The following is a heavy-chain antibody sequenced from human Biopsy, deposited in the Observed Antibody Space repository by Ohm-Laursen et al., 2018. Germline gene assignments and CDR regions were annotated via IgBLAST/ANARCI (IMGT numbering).Heavy chain of an antibody. J-gene: IGHJ4*02. V-gene: IGHV4-59*01. CDR2: ISYTGGI. CDR1: GGSISGYH. D-gene: IGHD1-26*01. Sequence: SETLSLTCTVSGGSISGYHWSWIRKSPGKGLEWLGYISYTGGITPNPSLNGRATMSLDTSKNQFSLRLIYVTAADTAVYYCALGGGSYVNFDYWGQGTLVTVSS. CDR3: ALGGGSYVNFDY.